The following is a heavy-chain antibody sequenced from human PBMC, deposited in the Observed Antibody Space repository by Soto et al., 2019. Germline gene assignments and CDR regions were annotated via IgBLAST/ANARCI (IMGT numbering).Heavy chain of an antibody. CDR2: ISYDASNK. CDR1: GFTFSSYA. J-gene: IGHJ4*02. D-gene: IGHD6-13*01. CDR3: ARTRSSWYYFDY. Sequence: QVQLVESGGGVVQPGRSLRLSCAASGFTFSSYAMHWVRQAPGKGLEWVAVISYDASNKYYTDSVKGRFTISRNNSKKPLYLQMNSLSAEDTAVYYCARTRSSWYYFDYWGQGTLVTVPS. V-gene: IGHV3-30-3*01.